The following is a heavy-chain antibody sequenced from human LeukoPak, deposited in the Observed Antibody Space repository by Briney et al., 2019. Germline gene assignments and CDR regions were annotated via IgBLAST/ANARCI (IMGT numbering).Heavy chain of an antibody. D-gene: IGHD3-10*01. V-gene: IGHV3-74*01. CDR1: GFTFSGYW. CDR3: AREMSGSGPQSLDY. J-gene: IGHJ4*02. Sequence: GGSLRLSCAASGFTFSGYWMHWVRQTPGKGLVWVSRISLIGDTTTYADSVKGRFTISRDNGKDTVSLQMNSLRVEDTAVYYCAREMSGSGPQSLDYWGLGSLVIVSS. CDR2: ISLIGDTT.